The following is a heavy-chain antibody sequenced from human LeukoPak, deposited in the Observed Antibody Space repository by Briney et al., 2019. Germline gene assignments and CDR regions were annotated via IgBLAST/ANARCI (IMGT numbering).Heavy chain of an antibody. Sequence: PSQTLSLTCSFSGASISSGIYYWNWIRQPAGKGLEWIGRIYTRGSTNYNPSLKSRVTISVDTSKNQFSLKLSSVTAADTAVYYCARLRSRYNWFDPWGQRTLVTVSS. CDR1: GASISSGIYY. J-gene: IGHJ5*02. D-gene: IGHD5-12*01. CDR3: ARLRSRYNWFDP. V-gene: IGHV4-61*02. CDR2: IYTRGST.